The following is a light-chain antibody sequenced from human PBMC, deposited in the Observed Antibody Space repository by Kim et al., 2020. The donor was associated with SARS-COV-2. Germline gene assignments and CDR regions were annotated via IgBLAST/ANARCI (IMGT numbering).Light chain of an antibody. J-gene: IGLJ2*01. Sequence: VAPGQTASITCSGDKLGDKYSCWYQQKPGQSPVLVIYQDSKRPSGIPERFSGSNSGNTATLTISGTQAMDEADYYCQAWDSSHVVFGGGTQLTVL. CDR1: KLGDKY. CDR2: QDS. CDR3: QAWDSSHVV. V-gene: IGLV3-1*01.